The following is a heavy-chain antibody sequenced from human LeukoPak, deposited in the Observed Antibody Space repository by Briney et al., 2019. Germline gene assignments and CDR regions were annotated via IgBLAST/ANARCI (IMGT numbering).Heavy chain of an antibody. Sequence: GGSLRLSCAASGFTLGVFAMHWVRKAPGKGLEWVSLIDKDGRSTYYADSVKGRFTISRDNSKNSLYLQMNSLRTEDTALYYCATWAFYHSLDVWGQGTTVTVSS. J-gene: IGHJ6*02. CDR3: ATWAFYHSLDV. V-gene: IGHV3-43*02. CDR2: IDKDGRST. D-gene: IGHD1-26*01. CDR1: GFTLGVFA.